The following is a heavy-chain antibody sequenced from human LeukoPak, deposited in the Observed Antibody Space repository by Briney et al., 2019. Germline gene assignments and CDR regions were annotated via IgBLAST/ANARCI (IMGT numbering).Heavy chain of an antibody. J-gene: IGHJ4*02. Sequence: SQTLSLTCGISGDSVSSNSATWDWIKQSPSIGIEWLGRTSYRSNWYNDYALSVRSRITINPDKSKNQFYLQIHSVTPEDTAVYYCARSIEHFDYWGQGTLVTVSS. D-gene: IGHD2-21*01. CDR3: ARSIEHFDY. V-gene: IGHV6-1*01. CDR2: TSYRSNWYN. CDR1: GDSVSSNSAT.